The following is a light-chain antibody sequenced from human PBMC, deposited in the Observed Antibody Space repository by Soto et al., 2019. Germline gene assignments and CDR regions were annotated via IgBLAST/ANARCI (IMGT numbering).Light chain of an antibody. Sequence: VLTQAPGTLSLSPGERATLSCRASQTVSSNYLAWCQQRPGQAPRLLIYGASTRAAGIPDRFSGSGSGTDFTLTITRLEPEDSAVYFCQQYTGPPTTFGQGTRLEIK. CDR3: QQYTGPPTT. CDR1: QTVSSNY. CDR2: GAS. J-gene: IGKJ5*01. V-gene: IGKV3-20*01.